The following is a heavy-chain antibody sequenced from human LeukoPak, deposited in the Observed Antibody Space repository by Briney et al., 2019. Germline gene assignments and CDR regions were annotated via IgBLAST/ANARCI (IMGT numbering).Heavy chain of an antibody. V-gene: IGHV1-8*01. D-gene: IGHD2-2*01. J-gene: IGHJ5*02. CDR2: MNPNSGNT. Sequence: GASVKVSCKASGYTFTSYDINWVRQATGQGLKWMGWMNPNSGNTGYAQKFQGRVTMTMNTSISTAYMELSSLRSEDTAVYYCARADCSSTSCSNWFDPWGQGTLVTVSS. CDR1: GYTFTSYD. CDR3: ARADCSSTSCSNWFDP.